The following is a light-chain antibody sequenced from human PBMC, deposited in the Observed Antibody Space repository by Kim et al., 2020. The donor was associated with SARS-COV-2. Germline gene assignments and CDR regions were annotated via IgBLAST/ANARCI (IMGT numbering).Light chain of an antibody. J-gene: IGLJ7*01. CDR1: NIGSKS. CDR3: QVWDSSSDHPDAV. V-gene: IGLV3-21*04. Sequence: GKPARITCGGNNIGSKSVQWYQQKPGQAPVLVIYYDSDRPSGIPERFSGSNSGNTATLTISRVEAGDEADYYCQVWDSSSDHPDAVFGGGTQLTVL. CDR2: YDS.